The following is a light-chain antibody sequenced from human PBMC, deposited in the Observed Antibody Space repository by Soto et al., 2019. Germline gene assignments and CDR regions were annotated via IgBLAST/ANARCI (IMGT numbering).Light chain of an antibody. Sequence: DIQMTQSPSSLSASVGDRVTITCRASQSIRNYLNWYQQKPGKVPNLLIYGASSLQSGVPSRFSGSGSETDFTLTINNLQPEDFATYYCQQSYTAVFTFGPGTKVEIK. CDR3: QQSYTAVFT. CDR2: GAS. J-gene: IGKJ3*01. V-gene: IGKV1-39*01. CDR1: QSIRNY.